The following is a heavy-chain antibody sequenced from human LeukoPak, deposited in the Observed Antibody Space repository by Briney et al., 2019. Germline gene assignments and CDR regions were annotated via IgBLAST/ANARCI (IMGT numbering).Heavy chain of an antibody. D-gene: IGHD3-10*01. V-gene: IGHV3-48*04. CDR1: GFTFSSYS. CDR2: ISSSGSTI. CDR3: AKGPRGYYYMDV. Sequence: PGGSLRLSCAASGFTFSSYSMNWVRQAPGKGLEWVSYISSSGSTIYYADSVKGRFTISRDNSKNSLYLQMNSLRAEDTALYYCAKGPRGYYYMDVWGKGTTVTVSS. J-gene: IGHJ6*03.